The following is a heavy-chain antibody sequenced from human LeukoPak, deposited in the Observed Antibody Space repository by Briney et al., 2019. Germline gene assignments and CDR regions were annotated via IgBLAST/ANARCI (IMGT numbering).Heavy chain of an antibody. J-gene: IGHJ4*02. V-gene: IGHV1-69*05. D-gene: IGHD6-6*01. Sequence: ASVKVSCKASGGTFGSYAISWVRQAPGQGLEWMGGIIPIFGTANYAQKFQGRVTITTDESTSTAYMELSSLRSEDTAVYYCARSGIAARSLDYWGQGTLVTVSS. CDR3: ARSGIAARSLDY. CDR1: GGTFGSYA. CDR2: IIPIFGTA.